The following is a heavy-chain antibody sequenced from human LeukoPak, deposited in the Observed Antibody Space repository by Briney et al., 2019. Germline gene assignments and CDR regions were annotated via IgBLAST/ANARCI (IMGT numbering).Heavy chain of an antibody. Sequence: GGSLRLSCAASGFTFINFAMSWVRQAPGKGLEWVSSISGSGGNTYYADSVKGRFTISRDNSKNTLYLQMSSLRVEDSAIYYCAKGRVCSGGTCYPSLGDFWGQGTLVTVSS. CDR2: ISGSGGNT. V-gene: IGHV3-23*01. J-gene: IGHJ4*02. D-gene: IGHD2-15*01. CDR1: GFTFINFA. CDR3: AKGRVCSGGTCYPSLGDF.